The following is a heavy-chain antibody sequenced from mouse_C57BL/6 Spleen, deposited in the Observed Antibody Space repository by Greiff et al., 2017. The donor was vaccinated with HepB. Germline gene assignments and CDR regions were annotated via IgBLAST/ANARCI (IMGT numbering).Heavy chain of an antibody. CDR2: IYPGDGDT. D-gene: IGHD1-1*01. CDR1: GYAFSSSW. Sequence: VKLQESGPELVKPGASVKISCKASGYAFSSSWMNWVKQRPGKGLEWIGRIYPGDGDTNYNGKFKGKATLTADKSSSTAYMQLSSLTSEDSAVYFCARDYGSSYQFAYWGQGTLVTVSA. J-gene: IGHJ3*01. CDR3: ARDYGSSYQFAY. V-gene: IGHV1-82*01.